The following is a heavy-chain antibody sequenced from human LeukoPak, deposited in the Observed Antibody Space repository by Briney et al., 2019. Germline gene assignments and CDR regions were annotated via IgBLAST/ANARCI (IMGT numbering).Heavy chain of an antibody. CDR1: GFTFDDYG. CDR2: IIWNGGST. D-gene: IGHD3-22*01. V-gene: IGHV3-20*04. Sequence: GGSLRLSCAASGFTFDDYGMSWVRHAPGKGLEWVSGIIWNGGSTVYADSVKGRFTISRENAKISLYLQMNSLRAEDTALYYCARVSGLGSYYDSSGYPDYWGQGTLVTVSS. CDR3: ARVSGLGSYYDSSGYPDY. J-gene: IGHJ4*02.